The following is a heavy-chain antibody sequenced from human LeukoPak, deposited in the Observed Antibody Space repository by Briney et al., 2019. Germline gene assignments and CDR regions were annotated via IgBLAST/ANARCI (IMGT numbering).Heavy chain of an antibody. CDR1: GFTFSSYG. CDR2: ISYDGSNK. D-gene: IGHD6-19*01. V-gene: IGHV3-30*18. Sequence: PGRSLRLSCAASGFTFSSYGMRWVRQAPGKGLEWVAVISYDGSNKYYADSVKGRFTISRDNSKNTLYLQMNSLRAEDTAVYYCAKAGRDAVAVAGHYYYGMDVWGKGTTVTVSS. CDR3: AKAGRDAVAVAGHYYYGMDV. J-gene: IGHJ6*04.